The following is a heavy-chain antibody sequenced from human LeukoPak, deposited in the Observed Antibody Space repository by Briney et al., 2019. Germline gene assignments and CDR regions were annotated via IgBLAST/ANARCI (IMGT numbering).Heavy chain of an antibody. D-gene: IGHD3-22*01. CDR3: ARHSSYYYYLDI. J-gene: IGHJ3*02. V-gene: IGHV4-59*08. CDR2: IYYSGST. Sequence: SETLSLTCSVSGGSLSTYYWSWIRQPPGKGLEWIGYIYYSGSTDYNPSLKSRVTILVDTSKNQFSLKLSSVTAADTALYYCARHSSYYYYLDIWGQGTIVTVSS. CDR1: GGSLSTYY.